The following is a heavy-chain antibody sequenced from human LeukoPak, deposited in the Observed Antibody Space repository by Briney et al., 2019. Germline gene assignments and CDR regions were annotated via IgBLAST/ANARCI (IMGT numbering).Heavy chain of an antibody. CDR3: ARTAQRGLVVVAAIDY. J-gene: IGHJ4*02. CDR2: INHSGST. CDR1: GGSFSGYY. V-gene: IGHV4-34*01. Sequence: KASETLSLTCAVYGGSFSGYYWSWIRQPPGKGLEWIGEINHSGSTNYNPSLKSRVTISVDTSKNQFSLKLSSVTAADTAVYYCARTAQRGLVVVAAIDYWGQGTLVTVSS. D-gene: IGHD2-15*01.